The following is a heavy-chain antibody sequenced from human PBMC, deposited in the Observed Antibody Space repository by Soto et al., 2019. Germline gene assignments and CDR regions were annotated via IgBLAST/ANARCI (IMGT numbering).Heavy chain of an antibody. V-gene: IGHV1-69*01. CDR1: GGTFNTYG. Sequence: QVLLVQSGAEVKKPGSSVKVSCKASGGTFNTYGIGWGRQAPGQGLEWMGGFNAIFRRTKYAQKFQGRVTITADEITNTAYTELNSLRSEDTAVYYCAIVADAYYYYSSERYRFFDFWGQGTLVTVSS. J-gene: IGHJ4*02. D-gene: IGHD3-22*01. CDR3: AIVADAYYYYSSERYRFFDF. CDR2: FNAIFRRT.